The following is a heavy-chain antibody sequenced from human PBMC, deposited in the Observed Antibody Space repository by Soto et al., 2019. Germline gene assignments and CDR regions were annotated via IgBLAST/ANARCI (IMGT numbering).Heavy chain of an antibody. CDR2: IRSKAYGGTT. D-gene: IGHD6-19*01. CDR3: TRGGQYSSGWYPGYFDY. V-gene: IGHV3-49*04. J-gene: IGHJ4*02. Sequence: GGSPRLSCTASGFTFGDYAMSWVRQAPGKGLEWVGFIRSKAYGGTTEYAASVKGRFTISRDDSKSIAYLQMNSLKTEDTAVYYCTRGGQYSSGWYPGYFDYWGQGTLVTVSS. CDR1: GFTFGDYA.